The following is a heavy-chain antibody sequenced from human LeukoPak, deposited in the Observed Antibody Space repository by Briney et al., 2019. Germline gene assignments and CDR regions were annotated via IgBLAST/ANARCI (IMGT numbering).Heavy chain of an antibody. CDR2: ITGSGTTT. V-gene: IGHV3-23*01. Sequence: GGSLRLSCAASGFTFSNYAMSWVRQAPGKGLEWVSRITGSGTTTYYADSVKGRFTISRDNSKNTLYLQMNSLRAEDTAVYYCAKGSITMIVVVYTSWGQGTLVTVSS. CDR1: GFTFSNYA. J-gene: IGHJ4*02. CDR3: AKGSITMIVVVYTS. D-gene: IGHD3-22*01.